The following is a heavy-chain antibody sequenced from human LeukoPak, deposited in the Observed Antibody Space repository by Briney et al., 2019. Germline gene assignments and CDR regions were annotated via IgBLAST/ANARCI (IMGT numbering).Heavy chain of an antibody. CDR1: GYTFTSYD. J-gene: IGHJ4*02. D-gene: IGHD2-2*01. V-gene: IGHV1-8*01. CDR2: MNPNSGNT. CDR3: ARAGRGSNVVVPAAPYYFDY. Sequence: ASVKVSCKASGYTFTSYDMNWVRQATGQGLEWMGWMNPNSGNTGYAQKFQGRVTMTRNTSISTAYMEMSSLRSEDTAVYYCARAGRGSNVVVPAAPYYFDYWGQGTLVTVSS.